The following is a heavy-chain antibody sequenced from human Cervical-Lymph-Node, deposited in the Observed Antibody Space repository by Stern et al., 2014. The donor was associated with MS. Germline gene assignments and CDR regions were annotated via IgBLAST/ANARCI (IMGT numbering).Heavy chain of an antibody. CDR1: GGSISSGDYY. D-gene: IGHD2-2*01. V-gene: IGHV4-30-4*01. CDR3: ASANCSSTSCPNWFDP. Sequence: VQLVESGPGLVKPSQTLSLTCTVSGGSISSGDYYWSWLRQPPGKGLEWIGYIYCSGSTYYNPSLKSRVTISVDTSKNRFSLKLSSVTAADTAVYYCASANCSSTSCPNWFDPWGQGTLVTVSS. J-gene: IGHJ5*02. CDR2: IYCSGST.